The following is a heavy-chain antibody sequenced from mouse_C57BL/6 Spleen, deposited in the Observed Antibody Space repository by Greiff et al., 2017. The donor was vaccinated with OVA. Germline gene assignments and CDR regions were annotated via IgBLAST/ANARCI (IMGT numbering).Heavy chain of an antibody. CDR2: IYPRSGNT. J-gene: IGHJ4*01. D-gene: IGHD4-1*01. Sequence: VQLKESGAELARPGASVKLSCKASGYTFTSYGISWVKQRTGQGLEWIGEIYPRSGNTYYNEKFKGKATLTADKSSSTAYMELRSLTSEDSAVYFCARRETGTDYYAMDYWGQGTSVTVSS. V-gene: IGHV1-81*01. CDR1: GYTFTSYG. CDR3: ARRETGTDYYAMDY.